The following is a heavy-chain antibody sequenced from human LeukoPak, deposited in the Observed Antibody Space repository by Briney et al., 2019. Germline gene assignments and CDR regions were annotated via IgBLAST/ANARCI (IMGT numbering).Heavy chain of an antibody. Sequence: SETLSLTCTVSGGPISSTTHYCGWIRQPPGKGLEWIGSIYYSGSTFYNSSLKSRVTISVDTSMNQLSPKLTSVTAADTAVYFCARRGLTETSGTLDCWGPGTLVTVSS. CDR1: GGPISSTTHY. CDR2: IYYSGST. J-gene: IGHJ4*02. V-gene: IGHV4-39*01. CDR3: ARRGLTETSGTLDC. D-gene: IGHD3-10*01.